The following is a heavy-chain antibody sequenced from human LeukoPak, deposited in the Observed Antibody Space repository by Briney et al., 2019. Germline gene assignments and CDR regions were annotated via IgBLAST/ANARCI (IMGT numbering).Heavy chain of an antibody. V-gene: IGHV3-23*01. CDR1: GFTFSSYA. Sequence: GGSLRLSCAASGFTFSSYAMSWVRQAPGKGLEWVSAIRGSGGSTYYADSVKGRFTISRDNSKNTLYLQMNSLRAEDTAVYYCAKGEGAYSSSIYYYYGMDVWGQGTTVTVSS. CDR3: AKGEGAYSSSIYYYYGMDV. D-gene: IGHD6-13*01. J-gene: IGHJ6*02. CDR2: IRGSGGST.